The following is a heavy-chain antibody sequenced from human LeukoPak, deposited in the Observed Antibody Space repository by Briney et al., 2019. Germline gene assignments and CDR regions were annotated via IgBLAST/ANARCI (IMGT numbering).Heavy chain of an antibody. CDR3: ASVRPTMIDAFDI. V-gene: IGHV4-59*01. J-gene: IGHJ3*02. Sequence: SETLSHTCTVSGGSISSYYWNWIRQPPGKGLEWIGYIYYSGSTNYNPSLRSRVTISVDTSKNQFSLKLSSVTAADTAVYYCASVRPTMIDAFDIWGLGTMVTVSS. CDR2: IYYSGST. CDR1: GGSISSYY. D-gene: IGHD3-22*01.